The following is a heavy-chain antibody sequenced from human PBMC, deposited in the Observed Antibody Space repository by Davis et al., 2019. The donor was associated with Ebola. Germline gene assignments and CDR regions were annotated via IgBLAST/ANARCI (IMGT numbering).Heavy chain of an antibody. V-gene: IGHV3-23*01. D-gene: IGHD2-2*01. Sequence: GGSLRLSCAASGFTFSSYAMSWVRQAPGKGLEWVSAISGSGGNTYYADSVKGRFTISRDNSKNTLYLQMNSLRAEDTAVYYCARTRGDIVVVPAAPRYYYGMDVWGQGTTVTVSS. CDR1: GFTFSSYA. J-gene: IGHJ6*02. CDR3: ARTRGDIVVVPAAPRYYYGMDV. CDR2: ISGSGGNT.